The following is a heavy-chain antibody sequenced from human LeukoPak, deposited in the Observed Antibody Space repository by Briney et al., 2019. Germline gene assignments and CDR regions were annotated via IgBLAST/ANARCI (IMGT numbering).Heavy chain of an antibody. CDR2: MNPNSGNT. CDR1: GYTFTSYD. D-gene: IGHD3-22*01. Sequence: ASVKVSCKASGYTFTSYDIDWVRQATGQGLEWMGWMNPNSGNTGYAQKFQGRVTMTRNTSISTAYMELSSLRSEDTAVYYCARIKGSSGYYLDYWGQGTLVTVSS. V-gene: IGHV1-8*01. J-gene: IGHJ4*02. CDR3: ARIKGSSGYYLDY.